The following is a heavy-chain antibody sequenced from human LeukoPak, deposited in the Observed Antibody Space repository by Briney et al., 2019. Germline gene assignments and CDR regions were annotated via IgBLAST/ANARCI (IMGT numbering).Heavy chain of an antibody. Sequence: PGGSLRLSCAASGFTFSSYSMNWVRQAPGKGLEWVSSISGSSSYIYYADSVKGRFTISRDNAKNSLYLQMNSLRAEDTAVYYCAREYCSGGSCYSRPYWYFDLWGRGTLVTVSS. CDR2: ISGSSSYI. J-gene: IGHJ2*01. D-gene: IGHD2-15*01. CDR3: AREYCSGGSCYSRPYWYFDL. V-gene: IGHV3-21*01. CDR1: GFTFSSYS.